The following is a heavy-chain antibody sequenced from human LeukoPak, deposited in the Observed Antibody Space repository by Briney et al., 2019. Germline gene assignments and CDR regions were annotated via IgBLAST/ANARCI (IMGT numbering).Heavy chain of an antibody. CDR1: GFSFSNYG. CDR2: IKQDGSEK. J-gene: IGHJ3*02. Sequence: GGSLRLSCAASGFSFSNYGMHWVRQAPGKGLEWVANIKQDGSEKYYVDSVKGRFAISRDNAKNSLYLQMNSLRAEDSAVYYCARPLLAAPNHDAFDIWGQGTMVTVSS. D-gene: IGHD2-15*01. V-gene: IGHV3-7*05. CDR3: ARPLLAAPNHDAFDI.